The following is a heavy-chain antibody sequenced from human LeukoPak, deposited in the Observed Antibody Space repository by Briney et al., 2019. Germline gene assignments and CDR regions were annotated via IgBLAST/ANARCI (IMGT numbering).Heavy chain of an antibody. CDR1: GGSISSSSYY. J-gene: IGHJ4*02. Sequence: SETLSLTCTVSGGSISSSSYYWGWIRQPPGKGLQWIGSIYSSGSTYYNPSLKSRVTISADTSKNQFSLKLSSVTAADTAVYYCARCGPVRAFDYWGQGTLVTVSS. CDR2: IYSSGST. D-gene: IGHD3-22*01. CDR3: ARCGPVRAFDY. V-gene: IGHV4-39*07.